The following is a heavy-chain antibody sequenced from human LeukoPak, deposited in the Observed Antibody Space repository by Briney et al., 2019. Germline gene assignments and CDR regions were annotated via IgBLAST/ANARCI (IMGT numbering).Heavy chain of an antibody. Sequence: PGGSLRLSCAASGFTFSSYSMNWVRQAPGKGLEWVSYISSSSSTIYYADSVKGRFTISRDNAKNSLYLQMNSLRAEDTAVYYCARGVAATPSHYWGQGTLVTVSS. CDR1: GFTFSSYS. J-gene: IGHJ4*02. D-gene: IGHD2-15*01. V-gene: IGHV3-48*01. CDR2: ISSSSSTI. CDR3: ARGVAATPSHY.